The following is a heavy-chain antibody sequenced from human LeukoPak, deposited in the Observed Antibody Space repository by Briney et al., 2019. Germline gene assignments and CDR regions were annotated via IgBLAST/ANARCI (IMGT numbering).Heavy chain of an antibody. Sequence: GGSLRLSCAASGFTFNSYWMSWVRQDPGKGLEWVANIKQDGSVRYYVDSVKGRFTISRDNAENALYLQMNSLRAEDTAVYYCARSIAAAGSYWGQGTLVTVSS. J-gene: IGHJ4*02. CDR1: GFTFNSYW. D-gene: IGHD6-13*01. CDR3: ARSIAAAGSY. V-gene: IGHV3-7*01. CDR2: IKQDGSVR.